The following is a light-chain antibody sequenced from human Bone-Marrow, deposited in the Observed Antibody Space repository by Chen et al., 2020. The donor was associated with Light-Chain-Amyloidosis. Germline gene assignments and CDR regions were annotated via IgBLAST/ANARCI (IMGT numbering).Light chain of an antibody. J-gene: IGLJ2*01. V-gene: IGLV3-25*03. Sequence: SYELTQPPSVSVSPGQTARITCSGDDLPTKYAYWYQQKPGQAPVLVIHRDTERPSGISERFSGSSSGTTATLTISGGQAEDDADYHCQSADSSGTYEVIFGGGTKLTVL. CDR1: DLPTKY. CDR3: QSADSSGTYEVI. CDR2: RDT.